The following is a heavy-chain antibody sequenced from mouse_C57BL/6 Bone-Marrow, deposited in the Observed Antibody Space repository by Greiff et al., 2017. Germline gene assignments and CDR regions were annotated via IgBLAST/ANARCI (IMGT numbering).Heavy chain of an antibody. CDR3: AGTVVEF. CDR2: IKPNNGGT. Sequence: EVKLMESGPELVKPGASVKMSCKASGYTFTDYNMHWVKQSHGKSLEWIGYIKPNNGGTSYNQKFKGKATLTVNKSSSTACMGLRSLTAEDSAVYYCAGTVVEFWGKGTTVTVSS. CDR1: GYTFTDYN. J-gene: IGHJ1*03. D-gene: IGHD1-1*01. V-gene: IGHV1-22*01.